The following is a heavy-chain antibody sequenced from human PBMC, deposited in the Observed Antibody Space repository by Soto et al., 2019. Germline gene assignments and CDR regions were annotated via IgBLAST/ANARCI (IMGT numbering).Heavy chain of an antibody. CDR1: GDSFTNYW. D-gene: IGHD2-2*01. CDR3: ARLVLSSTKRYDY. J-gene: IGHJ4*02. Sequence: GESLKISCKGSGDSFTNYWIAWVRQMPGKGLEWMGIIHPGDSDIRYSPPFVGQVTISADESITTAYLQWSSLKASDTAMYYCARLVLSSTKRYDYWGQGTLVTVSS. V-gene: IGHV5-51*01. CDR2: IHPGDSDI.